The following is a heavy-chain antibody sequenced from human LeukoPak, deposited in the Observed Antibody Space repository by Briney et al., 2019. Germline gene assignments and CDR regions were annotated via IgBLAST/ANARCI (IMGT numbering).Heavy chain of an antibody. J-gene: IGHJ4*02. D-gene: IGHD3-16*02. CDR1: GYTFTTYS. CDR2: VSPYNGNT. V-gene: IGHV1-18*01. Sequence: ASVKVSCKTSGYTFTTYSINWVRPAPGQGPEWMGWVSPYNGNTDYEQNLQGRVTMTTDTSTSTAYMELRSLRSDDTAVYFCAREAHVWGSYRFFDYWGQGTLVTVSS. CDR3: AREAHVWGSYRFFDY.